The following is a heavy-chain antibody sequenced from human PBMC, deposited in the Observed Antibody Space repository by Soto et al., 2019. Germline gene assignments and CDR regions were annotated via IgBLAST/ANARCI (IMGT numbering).Heavy chain of an antibody. V-gene: IGHV3-23*01. CDR1: GFTFSSYA. D-gene: IGHD5-18*01. CDR2: ISGSGGST. Sequence: EVQLLESGGGLVQPGGSLRLSCAASGFTFSSYAMSWVRQAPGKGLEWVSAISGSGGSTYYADSVKGRFTISRDNSKNXLYLQMNSLRAEDTAVYYCAKEGIQLWLNYWYFDLWGRGTLVTVSS. CDR3: AKEGIQLWLNYWYFDL. J-gene: IGHJ2*01.